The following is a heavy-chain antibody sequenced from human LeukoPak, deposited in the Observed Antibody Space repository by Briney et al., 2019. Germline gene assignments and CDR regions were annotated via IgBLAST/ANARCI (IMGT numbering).Heavy chain of an antibody. CDR3: ARGVTILGVVITPYYFDY. J-gene: IGHJ4*02. V-gene: IGHV1-46*01. CDR2: INPSGGST. D-gene: IGHD3-3*01. CDR1: GYTFTSYY. Sequence: ASVKVSCKASGYTFTSYYMHWVRQAPGQGLEWMGIINPSGGSTSYAQKFQGRVTMTRDTSTSTVYMELSSLRSEDTAVYYCARGVTILGVVITPYYFDYWGQGTLVTVSS.